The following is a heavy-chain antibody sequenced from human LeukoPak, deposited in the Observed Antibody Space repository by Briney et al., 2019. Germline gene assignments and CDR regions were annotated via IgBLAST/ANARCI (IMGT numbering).Heavy chain of an antibody. D-gene: IGHD5-12*01. V-gene: IGHV4-4*07. CDR3: AAGPTNSGYFRTAFDI. CDR1: GGSISSYY. J-gene: IGHJ3*02. Sequence: PSETLSLTCTVSGGSISSYYWSWIRQPAGKGLEWLGRIYTSGSTNYNPSLKSRVTMSVDSSKNQFSLKLSSVTAADTAVYYCAAGPTNSGYFRTAFDIWGQGTMVTVSS. CDR2: IYTSGST.